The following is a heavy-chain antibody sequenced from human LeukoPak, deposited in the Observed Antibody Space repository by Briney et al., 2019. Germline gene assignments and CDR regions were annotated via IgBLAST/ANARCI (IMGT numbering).Heavy chain of an antibody. CDR3: ARDYCSSTSCLFDY. J-gene: IGHJ4*02. V-gene: IGHV1-2*06. Sequence: ASVTVSCTASGYTFTGYHMHWVRQAPGQGLEWMGRINPNSGDTNYAQKFQGRVTMTRDTSISTAYMELSRLRSDDTAVCYCARDYCSSTSCLFDYWGQGTLVTVSS. CDR1: GYTFTGYH. D-gene: IGHD2-2*01. CDR2: INPNSGDT.